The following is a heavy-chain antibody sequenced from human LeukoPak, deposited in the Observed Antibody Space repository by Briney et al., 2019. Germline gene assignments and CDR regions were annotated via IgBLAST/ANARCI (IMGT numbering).Heavy chain of an antibody. CDR3: ARVGGTNYYYYGMDV. CDR1: GGSISSGGYY. V-gene: IGHV4-61*08. J-gene: IGHJ6*02. D-gene: IGHD2-2*01. Sequence: SETLSLTCTVSGGSISSGGYYWSWIRQHPGKGLEWIGYIYDSGSTNYNPSLKSRVTISVDTSKNQFSLKLSSVTAADTAVYYCARVGGTNYYYYGMDVWGQGTTVTVSS. CDR2: IYDSGST.